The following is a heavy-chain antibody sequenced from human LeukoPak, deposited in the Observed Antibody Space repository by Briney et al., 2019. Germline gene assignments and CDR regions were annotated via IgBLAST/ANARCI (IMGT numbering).Heavy chain of an antibody. CDR1: GYTFTSYG. V-gene: IGHV1-18*01. Sequence: ASVKVSCKASGYTFTSYGISWVRQAPGQGLEWMGWISAYNGNTNYAQKLQGRVTMTTDTSTSTAYMELRILRSDDTAVYYCARVDYYDSSGYLYYFDYWGQGTLVTVSS. J-gene: IGHJ4*02. CDR2: ISAYNGNT. D-gene: IGHD3-22*01. CDR3: ARVDYYDSSGYLYYFDY.